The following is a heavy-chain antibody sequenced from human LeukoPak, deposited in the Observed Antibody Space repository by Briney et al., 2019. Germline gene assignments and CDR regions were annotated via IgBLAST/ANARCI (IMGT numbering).Heavy chain of an antibody. CDR1: GYTFPGYY. V-gene: IGHV1-2*06. CDR3: ARNVRAAAGIYYFDY. D-gene: IGHD6-13*01. CDR2: INPNSGGT. Sequence: ASVKVSCQASGYTFPGYYLHWVRQAAGQGLAWMGRINPNSGGTNYAQKFQGRVTMSRDTYISTAYMELSRLRSDDTAVYYCARNVRAAAGIYYFDYWGQGTLVTVSS. J-gene: IGHJ4*02.